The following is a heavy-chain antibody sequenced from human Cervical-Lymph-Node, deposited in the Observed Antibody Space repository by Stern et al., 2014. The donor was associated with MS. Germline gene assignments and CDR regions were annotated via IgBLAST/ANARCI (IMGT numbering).Heavy chain of an antibody. D-gene: IGHD5-18*01. CDR3: ARDFVDTAMVTRSDYLDC. CDR2: INTNTGNS. Sequence: VQLVESGSELKKPGASVKVSCKASGYTFTNYPMNWVRQAPGQGLEWMGWINTNTGNSTYAQGFTGRFVFSLDTSVSTAYLQISSLQAEDTAVYYCARDFVDTAMVTRSDYLDCWGQGTLVTVSS. CDR1: GYTFTNYP. V-gene: IGHV7-4-1*02. J-gene: IGHJ4*02.